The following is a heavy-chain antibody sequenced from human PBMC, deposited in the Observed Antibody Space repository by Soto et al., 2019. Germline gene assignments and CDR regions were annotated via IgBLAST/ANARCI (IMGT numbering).Heavy chain of an antibody. Sequence: SXTLSLTCTVSGCSMSSGGYYWSWIRQHPGKGLEWIGYIYYSGSTYYNPSLKSRVTISVDTSKNQFSLKLSSVTAAYTAVYYCARLLSGDDLDFDYWGQGTLVTVSS. CDR1: GCSMSSGGYY. CDR3: ARLLSGDDLDFDY. J-gene: IGHJ4*02. D-gene: IGHD5-12*01. V-gene: IGHV4-31*03. CDR2: IYYSGST.